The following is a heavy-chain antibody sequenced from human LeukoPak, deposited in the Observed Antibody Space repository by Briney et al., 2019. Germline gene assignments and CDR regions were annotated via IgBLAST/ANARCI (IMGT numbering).Heavy chain of an antibody. J-gene: IGHJ4*01. CDR2: MRHGGTT. CDR3: ARLRSNWNFDY. CDR1: GYSISSGYF. Sequence: SETLSLRCAVSGYSISSGYFWGWIRQAPGKGLQYIGSMRHGGTTYYNPSLKSRVTISIDSSYDRVFLKLDSVTAADTAVYYCARLRSNWNFDYWGQAALVTVSS. D-gene: IGHD1-20*01. V-gene: IGHV4-38-2*01.